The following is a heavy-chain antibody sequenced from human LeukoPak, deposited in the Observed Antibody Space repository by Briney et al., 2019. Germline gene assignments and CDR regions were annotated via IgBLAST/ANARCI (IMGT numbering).Heavy chain of an antibody. CDR1: GYTLTELS. CDR2: FDPEDGET. D-gene: IGHD2-21*02. Sequence: ASVKVSCKVSGYTLTELSMHWVRQAPGKGLEWMGGFDPEDGETIYAQKFQGRVTITADESTSTAYMELSSLRSEDTAVYYCARDSEKVVTAIYEGAFDIWGQGTMVTVSS. CDR3: ARDSEKVVTAIYEGAFDI. J-gene: IGHJ3*02. V-gene: IGHV1-24*01.